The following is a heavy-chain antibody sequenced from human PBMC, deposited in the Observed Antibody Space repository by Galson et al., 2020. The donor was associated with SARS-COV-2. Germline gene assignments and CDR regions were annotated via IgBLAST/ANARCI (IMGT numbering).Heavy chain of an antibody. J-gene: IGHJ4*02. CDR3: AGQLETTVTTFDS. V-gene: IGHV4-59*08. CDR2: IYDTGNTGST. CDR1: GGSISRYY. Sequence: SETLSLTRTVSGGSISRYYWSWIRQPPGKGLEWIGYIYDTGNTGSTNYNPSHKSRVTISVDTSKNQFSLKLKSVTAADTAVYYCAGQLETTVTTFDSWGQGTLVTVSS. D-gene: IGHD4-17*01.